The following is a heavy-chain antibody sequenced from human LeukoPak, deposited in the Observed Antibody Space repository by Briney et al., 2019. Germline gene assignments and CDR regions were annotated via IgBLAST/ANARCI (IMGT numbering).Heavy chain of an antibody. D-gene: IGHD1-26*01. Sequence: GGSLRLSCAVSGFSFNTYWMTWVRQAPGKGLQWVASINKDGTEKYYVDSVKGRFTISRDNTKNSLYLQMNSLRAEDTAVYYCARRGVGAGFDYWGQGTLVTVSS. J-gene: IGHJ4*02. V-gene: IGHV3-7*01. CDR1: GFSFNTYW. CDR3: ARRGVGAGFDY. CDR2: INKDGTEK.